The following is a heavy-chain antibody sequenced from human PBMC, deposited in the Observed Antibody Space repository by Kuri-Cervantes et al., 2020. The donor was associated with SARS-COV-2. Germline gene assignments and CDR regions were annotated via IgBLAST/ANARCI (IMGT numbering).Heavy chain of an antibody. D-gene: IGHD1-7*01. Sequence: GESLKISCAASGFSFSSYAMSWVRQAPGKGLEWVSVISGSGTGAYYADSVKGRFTISRDNSKNTLYLQMNSLRAEDTAVYFCAKDPTATTEYYYAMDVWGQGTTATVSS. J-gene: IGHJ6*02. CDR3: AKDPTATTEYYYAMDV. CDR1: GFSFSSYA. V-gene: IGHV3-23*01. CDR2: ISGSGTGA.